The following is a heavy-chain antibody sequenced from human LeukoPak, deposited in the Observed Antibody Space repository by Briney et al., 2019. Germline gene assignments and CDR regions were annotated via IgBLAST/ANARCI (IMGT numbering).Heavy chain of an antibody. CDR1: GFTFSSYA. D-gene: IGHD3-22*01. V-gene: IGHV3-30*18. CDR2: ISYDGSNK. CDR3: AKDGPRVDYYDSSGYFDY. J-gene: IGHJ4*02. Sequence: QTGGSLRLSCAASGFTFSSYAMPWVRQAPGKGLGWVAAISYDGSNKCYAESVKGRFTISRDNSKNTLYLQMNSLRPEGTTVYYCAKDGPRVDYYDSSGYFDYWGQGTLVTVSS.